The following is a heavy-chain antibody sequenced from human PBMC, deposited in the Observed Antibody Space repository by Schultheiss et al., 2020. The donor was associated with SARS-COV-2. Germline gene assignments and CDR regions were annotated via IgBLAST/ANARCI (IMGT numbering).Heavy chain of an antibody. Sequence: GGSLRLSCSASGFTFNNYAMHWVRQAPGKGLEYVSAISSDGGSTYYADSVKGRFTISRDNSNNTLYLQMRSLRAEDTAVYYCAKAILDWEDNWFDPWGQGTLVTVSS. CDR1: GFTFNNYA. J-gene: IGHJ5*02. V-gene: IGHV3-64D*06. D-gene: IGHD3-3*01. CDR3: AKAILDWEDNWFDP. CDR2: ISSDGGST.